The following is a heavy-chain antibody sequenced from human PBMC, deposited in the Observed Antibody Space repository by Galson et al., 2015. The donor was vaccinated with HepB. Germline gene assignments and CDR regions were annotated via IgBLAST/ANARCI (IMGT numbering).Heavy chain of an antibody. V-gene: IGHV2-5*02. CDR3: AHSQIAYQLLRAYWYFDL. CDR2: IYWDDDK. J-gene: IGHJ2*01. CDR1: GFSLSTSGVG. D-gene: IGHD2-2*01. Sequence: LVKPTQTLTLTCTFSGFSLSTSGVGVGWIRQPPGKALEWLALIYWDDDKRYSPSLKSRLTITKDTSKNQVVLTMTNMDPVDTATYYCAHSQIAYQLLRAYWYFDLWGRGTLVTVSS.